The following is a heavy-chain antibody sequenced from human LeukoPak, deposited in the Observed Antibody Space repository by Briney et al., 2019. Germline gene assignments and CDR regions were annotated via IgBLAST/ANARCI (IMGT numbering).Heavy chain of an antibody. J-gene: IGHJ4*02. CDR1: GFTFSSYA. V-gene: IGHV3-23*01. D-gene: IGHD1-26*01. CDR3: AKGNGIVGATTFDY. CDR2: ISGSGGST. Sequence: GGSLRLSCAASGFTFSSYAMSSVRQAPGKGLEWVSAISGSGGSTYYADSVKGRFTISRDNSKNTMYLQMNSLRPEDTAVYDCAKGNGIVGATTFDYWGQGTLVTVSS.